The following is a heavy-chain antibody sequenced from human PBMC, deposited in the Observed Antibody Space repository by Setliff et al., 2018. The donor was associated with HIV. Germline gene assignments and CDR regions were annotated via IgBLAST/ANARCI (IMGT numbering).Heavy chain of an antibody. D-gene: IGHD3-10*01. CDR1: GGSTDSGSYY. J-gene: IGHJ4*02. CDR3: ARGRFHRLHRPYSGSGSLGIQYFDY. V-gene: IGHV4-39*07. CDR2: MYYTGST. Sequence: PSETLSLTCTVSGGSTDSGSYYWAWIRQPPGKGLEWIGSMYYTGSTNYNPSLKSRVTISVDTSKNQFSLRLNSVTATDTALYYCARGRFHRLHRPYSGSGSLGIQYFDYWGQGTLVTVSS.